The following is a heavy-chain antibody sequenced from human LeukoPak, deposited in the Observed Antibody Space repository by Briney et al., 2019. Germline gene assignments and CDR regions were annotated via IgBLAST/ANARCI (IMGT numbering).Heavy chain of an antibody. CDR3: ARSLNFLIDY. Sequence: PSETLSLTCAVYGGSFSGYYWSWIRQPPGKGLEWIGEINHSGSTNYNPSLKSRVTISVDTSKNQFSLKLSSVTAADTAVYYCARSLNFLIDYWGQGTLVTVSS. CDR2: INHSGST. V-gene: IGHV4-34*01. CDR1: GGSFSGYY. J-gene: IGHJ4*02.